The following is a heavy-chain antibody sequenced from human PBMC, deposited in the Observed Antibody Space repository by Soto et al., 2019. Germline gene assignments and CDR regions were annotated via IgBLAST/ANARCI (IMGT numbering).Heavy chain of an antibody. Sequence: SETLSLTCAVSGGSISSGGYSWSWIRQPPGKGLDWIGYIYHSGSTYYNPSLKSRATISVDRSKNQFSLKLSSVTAADTAVYYCARVPGPWGQGTLVTVSS. V-gene: IGHV4-30-2*01. CDR3: ARVPGP. CDR1: GGSISSGGYS. CDR2: IYHSGST. J-gene: IGHJ5*02.